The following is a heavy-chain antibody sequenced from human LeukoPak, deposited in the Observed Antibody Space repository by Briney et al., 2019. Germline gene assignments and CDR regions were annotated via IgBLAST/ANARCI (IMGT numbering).Heavy chain of an antibody. D-gene: IGHD2-2*01. Sequence: ASETLSLTCTVSGVSISSSSYHWSCLRQSPGEGLQWITSMSYSGSTYYNQSLQSRVPLSVATSKNQFSLKLYSVTAADTAVYYCARHCRAVLVVPVARGDYFDYLGQGTLVTVSS. J-gene: IGHJ4*02. CDR2: MSYSGST. CDR1: GVSISSSSYH. CDR3: ARHCRAVLVVPVARGDYFDY. V-gene: IGHV4-39*01.